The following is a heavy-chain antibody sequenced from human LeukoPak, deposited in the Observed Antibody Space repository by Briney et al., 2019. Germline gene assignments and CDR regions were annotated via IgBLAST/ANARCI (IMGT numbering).Heavy chain of an antibody. CDR1: GFTFSSYA. CDR3: ARECRSGSYYPANWFDP. V-gene: IGHV3-23*01. Sequence: PGGSLRLSCAASGFTFSSYAMSWVRQAPGKGLEWVSAISGSGGSTYYADSVKGRFTISRDNSKNTLYLQMNSLRAEDTAVYYCARECRSGSYYPANWFDPWGQGTLVTVSS. CDR2: ISGSGGST. D-gene: IGHD3-10*01. J-gene: IGHJ5*02.